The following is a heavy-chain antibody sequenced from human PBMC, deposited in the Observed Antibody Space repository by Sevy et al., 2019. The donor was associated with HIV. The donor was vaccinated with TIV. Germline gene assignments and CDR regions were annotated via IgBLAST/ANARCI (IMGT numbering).Heavy chain of an antibody. CDR3: ARKYDSSGYFDY. J-gene: IGHJ4*02. CDR2: ISGSGGSGEKT. CDR1: GFTFSNYA. Sequence: GGSLRLSCAASGFTFSNYAMSWVRQAPGKGLEWVSGISGSGGSGEKTNYADSVKGRFTISRDDSKNSLYLQLNSLRAEDTAIYYCARKYDSSGYFDYWGQGTLVTVSS. D-gene: IGHD3-22*01. V-gene: IGHV3-23*01.